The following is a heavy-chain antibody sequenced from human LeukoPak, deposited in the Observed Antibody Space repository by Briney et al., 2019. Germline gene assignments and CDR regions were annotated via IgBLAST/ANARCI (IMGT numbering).Heavy chain of an antibody. CDR3: ARDTPALNDAFDI. D-gene: IGHD2-2*01. CDR2: IYYSGST. CDR1: GGSISSGGYY. V-gene: IGHV4-61*08. Sequence: PSQTLSLTCTVSGGSISSGGYYWSWIRQPPGKGLEWIGYIYYSGSTNYNPSLKSRVTISVDTSKNQFSLKLSSVTAADTAVYYCARDTPALNDAFDIWGQGTMVTVSS. J-gene: IGHJ3*02.